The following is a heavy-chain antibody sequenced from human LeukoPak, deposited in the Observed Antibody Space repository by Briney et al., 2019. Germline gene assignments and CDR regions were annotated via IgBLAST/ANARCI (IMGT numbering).Heavy chain of an antibody. CDR2: IYYSGST. V-gene: IGHV4-31*03. CDR3: ARRGMATINNYYYYYMDF. Sequence: SETLSLTCTVSGGSISSGGYYWSWIRQHPGKGLEWIGYIYYSGSTYYNPSLKSRVTISVDTSKNQFSLKLSSVTAADTAVYYCARRGMATINNYYYYYMDFWGKGTTVTVSS. J-gene: IGHJ6*03. CDR1: GGSISSGGYY. D-gene: IGHD5-24*01.